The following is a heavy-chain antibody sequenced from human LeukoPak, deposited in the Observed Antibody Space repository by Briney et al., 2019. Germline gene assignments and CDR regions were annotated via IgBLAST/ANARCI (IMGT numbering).Heavy chain of an antibody. CDR2: IYHSGST. CDR1: GGSISSGGSS. Sequence: SQTLSLTCAVSGGSISSGGSSWSWVRQPPGKGLEWIGYIYHSGSTYYNPSLKSRVAISVDTSKNQFSLKLSSVTAADTAVYYCARFSLGNYYDSSGPIDYWGQGTLVTVSS. D-gene: IGHD3-22*01. CDR3: ARFSLGNYYDSSGPIDY. J-gene: IGHJ4*02. V-gene: IGHV4-30-2*01.